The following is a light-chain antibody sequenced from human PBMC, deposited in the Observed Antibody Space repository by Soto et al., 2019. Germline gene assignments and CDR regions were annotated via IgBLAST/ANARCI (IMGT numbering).Light chain of an antibody. CDR1: SSDVGGSNY. J-gene: IGLJ1*01. CDR2: DVT. V-gene: IGLV2-14*01. CDR3: SSYTSSNSNV. Sequence: QSVLTQPASVSGSLGQSITISCTGTSSDVGGSNYVSWYQQFPGKAPKLMISDVTNRPSGVSNRYSGSKSGNTASLTISGLQAEDEADYYCSSYTSSNSNVFGTGTKVTVL.